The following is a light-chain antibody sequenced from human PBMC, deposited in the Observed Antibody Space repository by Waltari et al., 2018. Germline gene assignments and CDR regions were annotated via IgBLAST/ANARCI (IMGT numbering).Light chain of an antibody. V-gene: IGKV3-20*01. J-gene: IGKJ3*01. CDR2: GAS. CDR3: QQYGSSPPEVT. CDR1: QSVSSSY. Sequence: EIVLTQSPGTLSLSPGERATLSCRASQSVSSSYLAWYQQKPGQAPRLLIYGASSRATGVPDRFSGSGSGTDFTLTINRVEPEDFAVYYCQQYGSSPPEVTFGPGTKVDIK.